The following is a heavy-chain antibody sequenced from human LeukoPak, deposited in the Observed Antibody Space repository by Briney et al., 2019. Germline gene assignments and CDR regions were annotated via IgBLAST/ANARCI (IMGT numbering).Heavy chain of an antibody. Sequence: GGSLRLSCAASGFTLSGSAMHWVRQASGKGLDWVGRIRSKANSDATAYAASVKGRFTITRDDSKNTAYLQMNSLKIEDTAVYYCTREGAKWGQGTLVTVSS. D-gene: IGHD1-26*01. V-gene: IGHV3-73*01. CDR1: GFTLSGSA. CDR2: IRSKANSDAT. CDR3: TREGAK. J-gene: IGHJ4*02.